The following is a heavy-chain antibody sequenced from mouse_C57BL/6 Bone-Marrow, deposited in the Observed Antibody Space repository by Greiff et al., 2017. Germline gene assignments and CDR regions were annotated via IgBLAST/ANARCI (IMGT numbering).Heavy chain of an antibody. CDR2: IDPANGNT. CDR1: GFNIKNTY. D-gene: IGHD4-1*01. Sequence: VQLKESVAELVRPGASVKLSCTASGFNIKNTYMHWVKQRPEQGLEWIGRIDPANGNTKYAPKFQGKATITADTSSNTAYMQLSSLTSEDSAVFYCARSGPLGRSFDYWGQGTTLTVSS. J-gene: IGHJ2*01. CDR3: ARSGPLGRSFDY. V-gene: IGHV14-3*01.